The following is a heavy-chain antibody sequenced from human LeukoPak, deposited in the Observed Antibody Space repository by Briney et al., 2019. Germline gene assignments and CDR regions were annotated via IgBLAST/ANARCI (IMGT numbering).Heavy chain of an antibody. D-gene: IGHD3-3*01. CDR1: GFTFRMYA. J-gene: IGHJ3*02. Sequence: PGGSLRLSCTASGFTFRMYAMSWVRQAPGKGLEWVSTISGDGGSTFYADSAKGRFTISRDNSKNTLCLQLNSLRAEDTAIYYCAHHGGGTIRIAAFDIWGQGTMVTVSS. CDR3: AHHGGGTIRIAAFDI. CDR2: ISGDGGST. V-gene: IGHV3-23*01.